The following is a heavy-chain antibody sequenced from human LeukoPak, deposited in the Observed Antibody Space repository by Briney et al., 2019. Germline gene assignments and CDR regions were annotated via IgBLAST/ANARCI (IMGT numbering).Heavy chain of an antibody. CDR2: IYLTGTI. D-gene: IGHD3-22*01. Sequence: SETLSLTCNVSGDSITSHYWNWIRQPPGKGREWNGYIYLTGTIKYNPSLTRRVRMSVDTSKNPFFLKMKSVTAADTAVYHCARSVDYFDNTGPHMMFDYWGQGSLVTVSS. CDR1: GDSITSHY. CDR3: ARSVDYFDNTGPHMMFDY. J-gene: IGHJ4*02. V-gene: IGHV4-59*11.